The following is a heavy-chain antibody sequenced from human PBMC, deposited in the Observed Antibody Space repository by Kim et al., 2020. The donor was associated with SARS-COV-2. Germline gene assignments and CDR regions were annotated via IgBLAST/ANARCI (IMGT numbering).Heavy chain of an antibody. J-gene: IGHJ2*01. CDR2: INSDGSST. V-gene: IGHV3-74*01. Sequence: GGSLRLSCAASGFTFSSYWMHWVRQAPGKGLVWVSRINSDGSSTSYADSVKGRFTISRDNAKNTLYLQMNSLRAEDTAVYYCARGGPSNYGGNSDWYFDLWGRGTLVTVSS. D-gene: IGHD4-17*01. CDR3: ARGGPSNYGGNSDWYFDL. CDR1: GFTFSSYW.